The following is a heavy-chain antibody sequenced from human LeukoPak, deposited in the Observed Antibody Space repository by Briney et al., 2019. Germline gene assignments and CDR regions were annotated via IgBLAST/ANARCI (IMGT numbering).Heavy chain of an antibody. CDR2: ISGSGGST. CDR1: GFTFSSYA. V-gene: IGHV3-23*01. J-gene: IGHJ4*02. D-gene: IGHD6-13*01. CDR3: ARDPPPATGAQTGDC. Sequence: PGGSLRLSCAASGFTFSSYAMSWVRQAPGKGLEWVSAISGSGGSTYYADSVKGRFTISRDNSKNTLYLQMNSLRVEDTAVYYCARDPPPATGAQTGDCWGQGTLVTVSS.